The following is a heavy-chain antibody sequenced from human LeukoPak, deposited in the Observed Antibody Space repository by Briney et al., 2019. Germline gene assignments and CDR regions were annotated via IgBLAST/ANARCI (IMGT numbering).Heavy chain of an antibody. D-gene: IGHD4-17*01. CDR1: GVSLHDYY. Sequence: SETLSLTCAVSGVSLHDYYWSWVRQTPGKGLEWIGEINHSGYTNDNPSLKSRVTLSIDTSRKQFSLNLRSVTVADAGTYYCTRMTTGHDYWGQGTLVTVSS. V-gene: IGHV4-34*01. CDR2: INHSGYT. CDR3: TRMTTGHDY. J-gene: IGHJ4*02.